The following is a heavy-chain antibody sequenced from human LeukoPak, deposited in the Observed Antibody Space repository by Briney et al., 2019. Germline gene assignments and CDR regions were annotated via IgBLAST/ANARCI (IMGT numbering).Heavy chain of an antibody. CDR3: AREGGRIAAAGSVDY. J-gene: IGHJ4*02. CDR1: GGSFSGYY. V-gene: IGHV4-34*01. Sequence: PSETLSLTCAVYGGSFSGYYWSWIRQPPGKGLEWIGEINHSGSTNYNPSLKSRVTISVDTSKNQFSLKLSSVTAADTAVYYCAREGGRIAAAGSVDYWGQGTLVTVSS. D-gene: IGHD6-13*01. CDR2: INHSGST.